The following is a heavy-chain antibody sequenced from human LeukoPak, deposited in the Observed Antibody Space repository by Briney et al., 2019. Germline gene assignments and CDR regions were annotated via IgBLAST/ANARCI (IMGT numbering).Heavy chain of an antibody. Sequence: GGSLRLSCAASGLIVRSNYISWVRQAPGKGLVWVSRIKTDGSSTNYADSVKGRFTISRDNARNTLYLQMNSLRAEDTAVYYCARVDSSGYSRTFDIWGQGTMVTVSS. D-gene: IGHD3-22*01. CDR1: GLIVRSNY. V-gene: IGHV3-74*01. CDR3: ARVDSSGYSRTFDI. J-gene: IGHJ3*02. CDR2: IKTDGSST.